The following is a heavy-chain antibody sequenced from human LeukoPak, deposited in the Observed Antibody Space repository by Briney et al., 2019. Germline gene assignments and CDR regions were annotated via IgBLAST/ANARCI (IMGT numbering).Heavy chain of an antibody. CDR2: MNPNSGNT. J-gene: IGHJ4*02. CDR3: ARDRDSGSYYDFDY. D-gene: IGHD1-26*01. Sequence: ASVKVSCKASGYTFTSYDINWVRQATGQGLEWMGWMNPNSGNTGYAQKFQGRVTMTRNTSISTAYMELSSLRSEDTAVYYCARDRDSGSYYDFDYWGQGTLVTVSS. V-gene: IGHV1-8*01. CDR1: GYTFTSYD.